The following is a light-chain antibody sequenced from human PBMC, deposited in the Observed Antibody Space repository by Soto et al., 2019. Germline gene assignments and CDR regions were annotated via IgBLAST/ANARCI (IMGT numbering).Light chain of an antibody. CDR2: KAS. CDR1: QTISSW. CDR3: QHYNSYSEA. V-gene: IGKV1-5*03. J-gene: IGKJ1*01. Sequence: DIQMTQSPSNMSGSVGDRVTITCRAIQTISSWLAWYQQKPGKAPKLLIYKASTLKSGVPSRFSGSGSGTEFTLTISSLQPDDFATYYCQHYNSYSEAFGQGTKVELK.